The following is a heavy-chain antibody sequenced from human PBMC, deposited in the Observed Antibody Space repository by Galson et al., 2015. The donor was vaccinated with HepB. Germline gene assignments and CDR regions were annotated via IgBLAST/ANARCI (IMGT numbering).Heavy chain of an antibody. CDR1: GGSISSYY. J-gene: IGHJ4*02. D-gene: IGHD2-8*02. CDR3: ARAYCTGGVCQKGAGKYYFDY. Sequence: ATLSLTCTVSGGSISSYYWSWIRQPPGKGLEWIGYIYYSGSTNYNPSLKSRVTISVDTSKNQFSLKLSSVTAADTAVYYCARAYCTGGVCQKGAGKYYFDYWGQGTLVTVSS. CDR2: IYYSGST. V-gene: IGHV4-59*01.